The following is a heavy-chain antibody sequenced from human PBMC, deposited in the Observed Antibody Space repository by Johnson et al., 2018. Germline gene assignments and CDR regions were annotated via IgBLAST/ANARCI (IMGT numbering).Heavy chain of an antibody. CDR1: GFTFSDYY. CDR3: ARGLPGGYAAFDS. D-gene: IGHD3-22*01. CDR2: ISSSGSTI. V-gene: IGHV3-11*04. Sequence: QVQLVQSGGGVVQPGRSLRLSCAASGFTFSDYYMSWIRQAPGKGLAWVSYISSSGSTIYYADSVKGRFTHSGDIAENSLFLQMNSLRYEDTAVYYCARGLPGGYAAFDSWGQGTMVAVSS. J-gene: IGHJ3*02.